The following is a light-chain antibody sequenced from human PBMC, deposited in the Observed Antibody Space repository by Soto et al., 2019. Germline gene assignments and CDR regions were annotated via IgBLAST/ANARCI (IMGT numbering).Light chain of an antibody. J-gene: IGKJ5*01. CDR1: QNISSR. CDR2: DAS. Sequence: DFQMTQSPSTLSASLGDTVTITCGASQNISSRLACFQQKPGKAPNLLIYDASSLQSGVHSRFSGSGSGTDFTLTISSLQPEDFATYYCQQANSLPCTFGQGRRLEI. CDR3: QQANSLPCT. V-gene: IGKV1-12*02.